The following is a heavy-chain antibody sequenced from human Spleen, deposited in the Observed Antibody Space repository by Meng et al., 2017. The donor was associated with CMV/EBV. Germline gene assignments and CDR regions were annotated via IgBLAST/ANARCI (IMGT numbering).Heavy chain of an antibody. J-gene: IGHJ5*02. D-gene: IGHD4-17*01. CDR2: INPSDSDT. CDR1: GYSFTTYW. V-gene: IGHV5-51*01. Sequence: GESLKISCTASGYSFTTYWIGWVRQMPGKGLEWMGIINPSDSDTNYSPSFRGQVTISVDKPISTAYLQWSSLKASDTAIYYCARRGMMTTRGYWFDPWGQGTLVTVSS. CDR3: ARRGMMTTRGYWFDP.